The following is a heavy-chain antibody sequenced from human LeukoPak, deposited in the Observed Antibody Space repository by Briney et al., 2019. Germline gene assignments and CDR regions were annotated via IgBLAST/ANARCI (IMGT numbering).Heavy chain of an antibody. V-gene: IGHV1-18*01. J-gene: IGHJ3*02. Sequence: GASVKVSCKASGYTFTSYGISWVRQAPGQGLEWMGWISAYNGNTNYAQKLQGRVTMITDTSTSTAYMELRSLRSDDTAVYYCASKSPGAGYYHGYAFDIWGQGTMVTVSS. CDR1: GYTFTSYG. CDR3: ASKSPGAGYYHGYAFDI. CDR2: ISAYNGNT. D-gene: IGHD3-22*01.